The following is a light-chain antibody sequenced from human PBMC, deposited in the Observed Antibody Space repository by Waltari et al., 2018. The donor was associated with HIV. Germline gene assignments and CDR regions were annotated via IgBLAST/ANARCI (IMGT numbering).Light chain of an antibody. CDR1: STDVGNFNL. V-gene: IGLV2-23*02. CDR2: EVT. CDR3: YSYSDTSSSYV. Sequence: QSALTQPASVSGSPGQSITISCTGTSTDVGNFNLVSWYQQYPGKAPKLLIYEVTKRPSGASNRFSASKSGNTSSLTISVLRAEDEADYYCYSYSDTSSSYVFGTGTKVTVL. J-gene: IGLJ1*01.